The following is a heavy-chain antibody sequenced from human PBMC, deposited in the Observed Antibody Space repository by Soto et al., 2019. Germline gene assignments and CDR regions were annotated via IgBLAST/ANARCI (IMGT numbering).Heavy chain of an antibody. CDR2: IYYDGSNE. CDR3: ARWWNDEEWVETMDV. CDR1: GFIFSDYG. J-gene: IGHJ6*01. V-gene: IGHV3-33*01. D-gene: IGHD1-1*01. Sequence: QVQLVESGGAVVQPGRSLRLACETSGFIFSDYGMHWVRQAPGKGLEWVAVIYYDGSNEHYADSVRGRFTISRDNSKNILHLQMNSLRAEDTAIYYCARWWNDEEWVETMDVWGQGTTVTVSS.